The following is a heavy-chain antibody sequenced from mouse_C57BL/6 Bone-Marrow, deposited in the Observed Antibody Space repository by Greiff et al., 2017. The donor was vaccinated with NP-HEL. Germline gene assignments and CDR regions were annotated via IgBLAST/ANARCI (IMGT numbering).Heavy chain of an antibody. CDR1: GFTFSSYT. J-gene: IGHJ3*01. CDR2: ISGGGGNT. CDR3: ARHWIYDGYCLAY. Sequence: EVMLVESGGGLVKPGGSLKLSCAASGFTFSSYTMSWVRQTPEKRLEWVATISGGGGNTYYPDSVKGRFTISRDNANNTLYLQMSSLRSEDTALYYCARHWIYDGYCLAYWGQGTLVTVSA. V-gene: IGHV5-9*01. D-gene: IGHD2-3*01.